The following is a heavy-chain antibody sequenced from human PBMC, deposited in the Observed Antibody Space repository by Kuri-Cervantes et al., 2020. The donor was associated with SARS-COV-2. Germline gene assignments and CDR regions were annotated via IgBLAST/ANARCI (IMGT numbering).Heavy chain of an antibody. Sequence: GGSLRLSCAASGFTLSIYAMSWVRQAPGKGLEWVAGISGSGAVTYYTDSLRGRFTISRDHSKNTVILQMTSLRAEDTAVYYCAKDWSGTSGAGSPVFDYWGQGTLVTVSS. CDR2: ISGSGAVT. CDR1: GFTLSIYA. V-gene: IGHV3-23*01. D-gene: IGHD3-10*01. CDR3: AKDWSGTSGAGSPVFDY. J-gene: IGHJ4*02.